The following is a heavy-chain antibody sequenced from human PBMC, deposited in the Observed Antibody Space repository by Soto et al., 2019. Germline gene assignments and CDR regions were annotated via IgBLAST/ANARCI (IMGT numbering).Heavy chain of an antibody. D-gene: IGHD2-2*01. CDR2: ISGSGGST. J-gene: IGHJ4*02. CDR1: GFTFSSYA. Sequence: GGSLRLSCAASGFTFSSYAMSWVRQAPGKGLEWVSAISGSGGSTYYADSVKGRFTISRDNSKNTLYLQMNSLRAEDTAVYYFASQAYCSRTSCYPVDWGQGTLVTVSS. V-gene: IGHV3-23*01. CDR3: ASQAYCSRTSCYPVD.